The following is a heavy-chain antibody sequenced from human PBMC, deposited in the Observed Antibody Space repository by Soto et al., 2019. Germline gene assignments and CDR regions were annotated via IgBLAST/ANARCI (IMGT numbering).Heavy chain of an antibody. CDR3: ARGITMVRGVISPPYNWFDP. Sequence: QVQLQQWGAGLLKPSETLSLTCAVYGGSFSGYYWSWIRQPPGKGLEWIGEINHSGSTNYNPSLKSRVTISVDTSKHQFSLKLSSVTAADTAVYYCARGITMVRGVISPPYNWFDPWGQGTLVTVSS. D-gene: IGHD3-10*01. J-gene: IGHJ5*02. V-gene: IGHV4-34*01. CDR1: GGSFSGYY. CDR2: INHSGST.